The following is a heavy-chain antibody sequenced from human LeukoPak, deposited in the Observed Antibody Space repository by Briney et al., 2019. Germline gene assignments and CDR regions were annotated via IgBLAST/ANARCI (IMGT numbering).Heavy chain of an antibody. D-gene: IGHD1-20*01. V-gene: IGHV3-48*01. CDR1: GFTFSSYN. J-gene: IGHJ4*02. CDR3: VSGNNCNY. Sequence: GGSLRLSCAASGFTFSSYNMNWVRQAPGKGLECVSYISSSSSTIYYADSLKGRFTISRDNAKNSLYLQMNSLRAEDTAVYYCVSGNNCNYWGQGTLVTVSS. CDR2: ISSSSSTI.